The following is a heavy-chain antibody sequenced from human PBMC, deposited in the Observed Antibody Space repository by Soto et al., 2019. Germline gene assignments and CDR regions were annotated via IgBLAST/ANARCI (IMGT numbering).Heavy chain of an antibody. CDR1: GGTFSSYA. Sequence: QVQLVQSGAEVKKPGSSVKVSCKASGGTFSSYAISWVRQAPGQGLEWMGGIIPIFGTANYAQKFQGRVTITADESTSTAYMELSSLRSEDTGVYYCARDDYGGNEGYNYYGMDVWGQGTTVTVSS. J-gene: IGHJ6*02. CDR3: ARDDYGGNEGYNYYGMDV. D-gene: IGHD4-17*01. V-gene: IGHV1-69*01. CDR2: IIPIFGTA.